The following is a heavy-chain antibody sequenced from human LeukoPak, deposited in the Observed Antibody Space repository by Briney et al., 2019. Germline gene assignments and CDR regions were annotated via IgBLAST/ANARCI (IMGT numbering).Heavy chain of an antibody. CDR2: ISSSSSYI. Sequence: MTGGSLRLSCAASGFTFSSYSMNWVRQAPGKGLEWVSSISSSSSYIYYADSVKGRFTISRDNAKNSLYLQMNSLRAEDTAVYYCAKADLPLAASDYFFDYWGQGTLVTVSS. CDR1: GFTFSSYS. J-gene: IGHJ4*02. CDR3: AKADLPLAASDYFFDY. V-gene: IGHV3-21*01. D-gene: IGHD2-2*01.